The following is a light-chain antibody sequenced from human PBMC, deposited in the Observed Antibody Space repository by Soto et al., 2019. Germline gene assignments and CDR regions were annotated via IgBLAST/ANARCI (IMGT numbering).Light chain of an antibody. Sequence: DIVLTQSPGTLSLSPGETATLSCRASQRITSSFLTWYQQRPGQAPRLLIYGASNRATGIPDRFSGGGSGTDFTLTISRLEPEDFAVFYCQHHGSSLTWTFGQGTKFEIK. CDR2: GAS. V-gene: IGKV3-20*01. CDR1: QRITSSF. CDR3: QHHGSSLTWT. J-gene: IGKJ1*01.